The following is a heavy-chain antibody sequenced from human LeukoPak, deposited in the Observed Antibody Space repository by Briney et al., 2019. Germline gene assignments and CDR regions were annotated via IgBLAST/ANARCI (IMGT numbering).Heavy chain of an antibody. Sequence: SETLSLTCAVYGGSFSGYYWSWIRQPPGKGLEWIGEINHSGSTNYNPSLKSRVTISVDTSKNQFSLKLSSVTAADTAVYYCARDRGYDSSGYLFDYWGQGTLVTVSS. CDR2: INHSGST. V-gene: IGHV4-34*09. J-gene: IGHJ4*02. D-gene: IGHD3-22*01. CDR1: GGSFSGYY. CDR3: ARDRGYDSSGYLFDY.